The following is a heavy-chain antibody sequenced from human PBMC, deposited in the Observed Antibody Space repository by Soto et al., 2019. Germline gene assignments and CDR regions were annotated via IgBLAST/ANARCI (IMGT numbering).Heavy chain of an antibody. CDR2: IYYSGST. V-gene: IGHV4-39*01. CDR3: ARYIAAAGRGDFDY. Sequence: QLQLQESGPGLVKPSETLSLTCTVSGGSISSSSYYWGWIRQPPGKGLEWIGSIYYSGSTYYNPSLKSRVTISVDTSKNQFSLKLSSVTAADTAVYYCARYIAAAGRGDFDYWGQGTLVTVSS. CDR1: GGSISSSSYY. D-gene: IGHD6-13*01. J-gene: IGHJ4*02.